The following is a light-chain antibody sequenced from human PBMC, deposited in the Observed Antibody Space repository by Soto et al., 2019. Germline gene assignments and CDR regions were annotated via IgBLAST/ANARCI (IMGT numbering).Light chain of an antibody. CDR2: LNGDGSH. CDR3: QTWGSGTVV. CDR1: SAHSSYA. V-gene: IGLV4-69*01. Sequence: QSVLTQSPSASASLGAWVKLTCTLSSAHSSYAIAWHQQQPEKGPRYLMKLNGDGSHSKGDGIPDLFSGSSAAAERYLTISSLQSEDEADYCCQTWGSGTVVFGGGTKVTVL. J-gene: IGLJ2*01.